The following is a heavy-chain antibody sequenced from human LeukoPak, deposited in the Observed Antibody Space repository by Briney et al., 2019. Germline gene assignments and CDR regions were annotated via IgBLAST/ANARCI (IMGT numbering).Heavy chain of an antibody. CDR3: ARETMVRGVIYYYYYVDV. J-gene: IGHJ6*03. D-gene: IGHD3-10*01. CDR2: INPNSGGT. CDR1: GYTFTGYY. V-gene: IGHV1-2*02. Sequence: ASVKVSCKASGYTFTGYYMHWVRQAPGQGLEWMGWINPNSGGTNYAQKFQGRVTMTRDTSISTAYMELSRLRSDDTAVYYCARETMVRGVIYYYYYVDVWGKGTTVTASS.